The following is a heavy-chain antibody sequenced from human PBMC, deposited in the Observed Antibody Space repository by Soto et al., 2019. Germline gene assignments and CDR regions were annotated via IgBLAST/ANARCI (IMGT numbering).Heavy chain of an antibody. CDR2: IYPDDSET. CDR1: GYNFVNYW. V-gene: IGHV5-51*01. CDR3: ARRIVLVTAEDNWFAP. J-gene: IGHJ5*02. Sequence: QLVQSGAEVKKPGESLKISCKGYGYNFVNYWIVWVRQKPGKGLEWVGSIYPDDSETRYSPSFQGQVTMSAKKSLSIAYLQWRSLKASDSAIYYCARRIVLVTAEDNWFAPWGQGTLVTVSS. D-gene: IGHD2-21*02.